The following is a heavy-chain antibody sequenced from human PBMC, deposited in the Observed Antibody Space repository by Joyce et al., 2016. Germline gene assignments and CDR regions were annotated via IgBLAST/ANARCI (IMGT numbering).Heavy chain of an antibody. CDR3: ARVLGSSGFFDY. V-gene: IGHV1-69*01. CDR1: GGPLSTYA. D-gene: IGHD3-22*01. Sequence: QVQLVQSGADVKKPGSSVKVSCKASGGPLSTYAFNWVRQAPGQGIEWMWVIIPSLRKVNYAQKFRDRVTITADESTSTAYIQLSSLRSEDTAVYFCARVLGSSGFFDYWGQGTLVTAAS. CDR2: IIPSLRKV. J-gene: IGHJ4*02.